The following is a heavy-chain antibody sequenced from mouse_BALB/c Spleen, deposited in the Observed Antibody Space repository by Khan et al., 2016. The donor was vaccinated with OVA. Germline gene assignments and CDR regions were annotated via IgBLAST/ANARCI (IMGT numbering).Heavy chain of an antibody. CDR3: SRDGISEFAY. D-gene: IGHD2-3*01. J-gene: IGHJ3*01. Sequence: VQLQQSGPEPVRPGASVKISCKGSGYTFADSGMHWVRQSHAKSLEWIGVISTYYGNIKYKQKFEGRATMTVDKSSSTAYMELARLTSEDSAVYFCSRDGISEFAYWGQGTLVTVSA. CDR1: GYTFADSG. CDR2: ISTYYGNI. V-gene: IGHV1S137*01.